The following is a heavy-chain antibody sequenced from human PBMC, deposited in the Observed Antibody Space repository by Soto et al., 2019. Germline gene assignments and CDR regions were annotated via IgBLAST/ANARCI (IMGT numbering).Heavy chain of an antibody. CDR1: GFTFSSYA. CDR2: ISYDGSNK. V-gene: IGHV3-30-3*01. Sequence: GGSLRLSCAASGFTFSSYAMHWVRQAPGKGLEWVAVISYDGSNKYYADSVKGRFTISRDNSKNTLYLQMNSLRAEDTAVYYCAKDLGSSIAARFVFFDYWGQGTLVTVSS. CDR3: AKDLGSSIAARFVFFDY. D-gene: IGHD6-6*01. J-gene: IGHJ4*01.